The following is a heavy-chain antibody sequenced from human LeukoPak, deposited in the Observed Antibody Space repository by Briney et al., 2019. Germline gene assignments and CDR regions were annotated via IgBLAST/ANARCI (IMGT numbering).Heavy chain of an antibody. J-gene: IGHJ4*02. CDR1: GGSISSYY. D-gene: IGHD3-9*01. CDR3: ARPIEHFDWLGVTFGY. V-gene: IGHV4-59*01. CDR2: IYYSGST. Sequence: PSETLSLTCTVSGGSISSYYWSWIRQPPGKGLEWIGYIYYSGSTNYNPSLKSRVTISVDTSKNQFSLKLSSVTAADTAVYYCARPIEHFDWLGVTFGYWGQGTLVTVSS.